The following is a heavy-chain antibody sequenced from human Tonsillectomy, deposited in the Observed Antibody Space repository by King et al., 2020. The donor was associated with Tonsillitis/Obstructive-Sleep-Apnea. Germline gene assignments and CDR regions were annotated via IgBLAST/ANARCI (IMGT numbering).Heavy chain of an antibody. J-gene: IGHJ4*02. V-gene: IGHV3-23*04. CDR2: VSGGGDRT. CDR3: AKHYYDTSGFQEQYFDY. CDR1: GFTFTKYA. D-gene: IGHD3-22*01. Sequence: VQLVESGGGLVQPGGSLRLSCAASGFTFTKYAMGWVRQAPGKGLKWVSAVSGGGDRTYYTDPVKGRFTISRDNPKNTLYLQMNSLRAEDTALYYCAKHYYDTSGFQEQYFDYWGQGTLVTVSS.